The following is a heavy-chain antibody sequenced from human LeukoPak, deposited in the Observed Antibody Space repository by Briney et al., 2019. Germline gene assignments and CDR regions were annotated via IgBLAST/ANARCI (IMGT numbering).Heavy chain of an antibody. CDR1: GFTFDDYA. CDR3: AKDMRGSYSSSSFDY. V-gene: IGHV3-9*01. J-gene: IGHJ4*02. D-gene: IGHD6-6*01. CDR2: ISWSSGSI. Sequence: GGSLRLSCAASGFTFDDYAMHWVQQAPGKGLEGVSGISWSSGSIGYADSVKGRFTISRDNAKNSLYLQMNSPRAEDTALYYCAKDMRGSYSSSSFDYWGQGTLVTVSS.